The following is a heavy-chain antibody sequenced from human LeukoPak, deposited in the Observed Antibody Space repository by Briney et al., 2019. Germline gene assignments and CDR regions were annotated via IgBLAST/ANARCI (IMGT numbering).Heavy chain of an antibody. V-gene: IGHV4-59*01. J-gene: IGHJ4*02. CDR3: ARVYQSAEYYFDY. D-gene: IGHD2-2*01. CDR2: IYYTGST. Sequence: KPSETLSLTSTVPGGSIDSYYWSWIRQPPGKGLEWIGYIYYTGSTEYHPSLKSRVTISLDTSKNQFSLKLTSVTAADTAVYYCARVYQSAEYYFDYWGQGNLVSVSS. CDR1: GGSIDSYY.